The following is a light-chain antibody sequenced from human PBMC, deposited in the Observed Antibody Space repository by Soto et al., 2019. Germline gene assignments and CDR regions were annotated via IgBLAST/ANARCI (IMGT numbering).Light chain of an antibody. CDR3: SSYTSSSTLYG. CDR1: SSDVGGYNY. CDR2: DVS. Sequence: LTPPASVSGSPGQSITISCTGTSSDVGGYNYVSWYQQHPGKAPKLMIYDVSNRPSGVSNRFSGSKSGNTASLTISGLQAEDEADYYCSSYTSSSTLYGFGTGTKVTVL. V-gene: IGLV2-14*01. J-gene: IGLJ1*01.